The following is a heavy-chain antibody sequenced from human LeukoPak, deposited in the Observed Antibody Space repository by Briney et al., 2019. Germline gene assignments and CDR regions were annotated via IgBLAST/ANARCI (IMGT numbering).Heavy chain of an antibody. CDR3: ARGQLLPGYYGMDV. D-gene: IGHD2-2*01. CDR2: IIPILGIA. CDR1: GGTFSSYA. Sequence: ASVKVSCKASGGTFSSYAISWVRQAPGQGLEWMGRIIPILGIANYAQKFQGRVTITADKSTSAAYMELSSLRSEDTAVYYCARGQLLPGYYGMDVWGQGTTVTVSS. V-gene: IGHV1-69*04. J-gene: IGHJ6*02.